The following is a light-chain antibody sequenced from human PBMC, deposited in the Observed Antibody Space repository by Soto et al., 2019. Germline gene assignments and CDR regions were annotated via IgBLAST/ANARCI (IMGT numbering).Light chain of an antibody. CDR2: EGS. Sequence: QAALNQPASVSGTPGQSITISCTGYIHYDFVSWYQQHPGTAPKLVIYEGSNRPSGTSDRFSGSKSGHTASLTISGLQTEDEAVYYCGSYTSSSNYVFGTGIKRTVL. J-gene: IGLJ1*01. V-gene: IGLV2-14*01. CDR3: GSYTSSSNYV. CDR1: IHYDF.